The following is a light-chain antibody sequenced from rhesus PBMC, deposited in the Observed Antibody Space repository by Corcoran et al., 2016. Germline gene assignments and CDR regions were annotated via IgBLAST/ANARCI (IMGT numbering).Light chain of an antibody. Sequence: DIQMTQSPSSLSASVGDTVTITCRASQGISSYLNRLQQKPGKAPKLLIYAASSSQSGVPSRFSGSGSGTDVTLTISSLQPEDFAAYYCQQDNSHPLTFGGGTKVDLK. V-gene: IGKV1-28*03. CDR2: AAS. CDR1: QGISSY. J-gene: IGKJ4*01. CDR3: QQDNSHPLT.